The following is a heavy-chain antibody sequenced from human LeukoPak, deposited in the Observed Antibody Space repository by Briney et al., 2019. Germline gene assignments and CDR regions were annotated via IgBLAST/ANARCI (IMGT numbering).Heavy chain of an antibody. D-gene: IGHD4-23*01. V-gene: IGHV3-9*01. CDR2: ISWNSGSI. Sequence: SLRLSCAASGFTFDDYAMHWVRQAPGKGLEWVSGISWNSGSIGYADSVKGRFTISRDNAKNSLYLQMNSLRAEDTALYYCAKAFSQTTVVTTFDYWGQGTLVTVSS. CDR1: GFTFDDYA. J-gene: IGHJ4*02. CDR3: AKAFSQTTVVTTFDY.